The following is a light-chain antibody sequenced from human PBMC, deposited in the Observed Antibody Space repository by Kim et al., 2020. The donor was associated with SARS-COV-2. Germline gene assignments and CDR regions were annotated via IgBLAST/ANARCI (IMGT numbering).Light chain of an antibody. V-gene: IGKV1-5*01. CDR2: DAS. Sequence: DIQMTQSPSTLSASVGDRVTSTCRASQSISRWLAWYQQKPGKAPKLLIYDASTLEGGVPSRFSGSGSGTEFTLTISSLQPDDFATYFCQQFSDYSMYTVGQGTKLEI. J-gene: IGKJ2*01. CDR1: QSISRW. CDR3: QQFSDYSMYT.